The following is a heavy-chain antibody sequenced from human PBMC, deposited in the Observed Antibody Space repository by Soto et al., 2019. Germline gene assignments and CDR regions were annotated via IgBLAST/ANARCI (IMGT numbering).Heavy chain of an antibody. CDR1: GFTLSGYA. V-gene: IGHV3-64*01. Sequence: EVQLAESGGGLAQPGGSLRLSCAASGFTLSGYAMDWVRQAPGKGLEYVSGISSSGVGTYYANSVQGRFTISRDNSKNTVYLQMGSLRPEDMAVYYCARRAGPDFYYLDVWGKGTTVTVSS. J-gene: IGHJ6*03. CDR2: ISSSGVGT. D-gene: IGHD6-13*01. CDR3: ARRAGPDFYYLDV.